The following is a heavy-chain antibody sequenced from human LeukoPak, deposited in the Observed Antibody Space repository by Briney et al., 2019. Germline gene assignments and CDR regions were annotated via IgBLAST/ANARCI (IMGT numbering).Heavy chain of an antibody. Sequence: ASGTVSCKASGYTFTSYGVSWVRQAHGQGLELMGWISAYNDKTNYAQTLQSRVTMTTDTSASTAYMELRSLRSDDTAVYYCARDNGENGGLLWFGESYYYYYYMDVWGKGTTVTISS. CDR3: ARDNGENGGLLWFGESYYYYYYMDV. CDR1: GYTFTSYG. V-gene: IGHV1-18*01. D-gene: IGHD3-10*01. J-gene: IGHJ6*03. CDR2: ISAYNDKT.